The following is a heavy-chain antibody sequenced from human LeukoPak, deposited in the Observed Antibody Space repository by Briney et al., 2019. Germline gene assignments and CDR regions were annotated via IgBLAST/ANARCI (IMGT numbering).Heavy chain of an antibody. J-gene: IGHJ4*02. Sequence: SETLSLTCAVSGGSITTTDFDWAWIRQPPGQGFEWIATISSSGKAYYYPSLMSRVTISVDTTNSQFSLDVTPVTAAATVLFYCLRFRGGTGFVYWGRGILVIVS. D-gene: IGHD2-15*01. CDR2: ISSSGKA. CDR1: GGSITTTDFD. CDR3: LRFRGGTGFVY. V-gene: IGHV4-39*01.